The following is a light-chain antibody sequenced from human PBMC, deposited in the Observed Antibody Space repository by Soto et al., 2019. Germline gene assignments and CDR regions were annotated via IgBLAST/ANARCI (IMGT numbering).Light chain of an antibody. J-gene: IGKJ1*01. Sequence: DIQKTTSQSSLSASVVHIFTITCLASQGISNYLAWYQQTPGKVPKLLIYAASNLQSGVPSRFRGGGSGTEFTLTISSLQPEDVATYYCQHFDSAPQTFGQGNTGDIK. CDR2: AAS. CDR1: QGISNY. CDR3: QHFDSAPQT. V-gene: IGKV1-27*01.